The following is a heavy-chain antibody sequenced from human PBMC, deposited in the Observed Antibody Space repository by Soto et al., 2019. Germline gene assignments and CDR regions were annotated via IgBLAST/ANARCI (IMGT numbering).Heavy chain of an antibody. Sequence: QVQLVQSGAEVKKPGASVKVSCKASGYTFTSYAMHWVRQAPGQRLEWMGWIDPGTGNTKYSQRFQGRVTISRDTXXSTAYRDLSNLRSEHTAVYYCASFNTVREVPAMPLWGQGTMVTVSS. CDR3: ASFNTVREVPAMPL. CDR2: IDPGTGNT. CDR1: GYTFTSYA. V-gene: IGHV1-3*01. J-gene: IGHJ3*01. D-gene: IGHD2-2*01.